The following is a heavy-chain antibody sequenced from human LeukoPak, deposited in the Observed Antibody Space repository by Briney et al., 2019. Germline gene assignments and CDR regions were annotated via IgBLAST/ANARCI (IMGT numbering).Heavy chain of an antibody. V-gene: IGHV1-18*01. D-gene: IGHD6-13*01. CDR1: GYTFTSYG. Sequence: ASVKVSCKASGYTFTSYGISWVRQAPGQGLEWMGWISAYDGNTNYAQKLQGRVTMTTDTSTSTAYMELRSLRSDDTAVYYCARDPEGSSSWFYYYYYGMDVWGQGTTVTVSS. CDR2: ISAYDGNT. CDR3: ARDPEGSSSWFYYYYYGMDV. J-gene: IGHJ6*02.